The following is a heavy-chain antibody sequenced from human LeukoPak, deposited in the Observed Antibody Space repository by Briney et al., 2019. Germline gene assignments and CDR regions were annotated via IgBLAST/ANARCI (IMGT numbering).Heavy chain of an antibody. D-gene: IGHD6-19*01. CDR3: ARYRGVAV. V-gene: IGHV3-7*05. Sequence: GGSLRLSCAASGFIFSGCWMTWVRQAPGKGLEWVADIKEDGSEKHYAGSVKGRFTISRDNAKNSLYLQMNSLRAEDTAVYYCARYRGVAVWGQGTLVTVSS. J-gene: IGHJ4*02. CDR1: GFIFSGCW. CDR2: IKEDGSEK.